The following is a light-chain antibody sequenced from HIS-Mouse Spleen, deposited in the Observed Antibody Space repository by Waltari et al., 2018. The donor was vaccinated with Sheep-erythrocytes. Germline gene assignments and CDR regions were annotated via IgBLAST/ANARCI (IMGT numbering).Light chain of an antibody. V-gene: IGLV3-1*01. CDR2: QDS. J-gene: IGLJ3*02. Sequence: SYELTQPPSVSVSPGQTASITCSGDNLGDKYACWYQQKPGQSPVLVIYQDSKRPSGIPDRFSGSKSGNTASLTVSGLQAEDEADYYCSSYAGSNNWVFGGGTKLTVL. CDR1: NLGDKY. CDR3: SSYAGSNNWV.